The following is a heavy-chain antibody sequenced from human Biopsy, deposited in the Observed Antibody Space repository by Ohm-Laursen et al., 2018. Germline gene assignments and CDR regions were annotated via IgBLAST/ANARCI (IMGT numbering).Heavy chain of an antibody. D-gene: IGHD3-16*01. J-gene: IGHJ4*02. Sequence: SDTLSLTCTVSRDSISNYYWTWIRQSPGKGLEWIGYIYYTGSTHYNPSVKSRVTIFVDTSKNQFSLKLNSVTAADTAVYFCARDSRGGHLNTTLITGKNLDSWGQGILVTVSS. V-gene: IGHV4-59*01. CDR2: IYYTGST. CDR3: ARDSRGGHLNTTLITGKNLDS. CDR1: RDSISNYY.